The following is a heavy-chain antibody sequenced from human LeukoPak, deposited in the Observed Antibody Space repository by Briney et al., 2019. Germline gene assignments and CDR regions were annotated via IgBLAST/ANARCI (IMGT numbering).Heavy chain of an antibody. CDR1: GYDFTSVG. J-gene: IGHJ4*02. V-gene: IGHV1-18*01. CDR3: PRAGSRSGWYFDY. D-gene: IGHD6-19*01. Sequence: ASVKVSCKASGYDFTSVGITWVRQAPGQGLEWMGWICPYNGDTRNVQRLRDGVTMTTDRSSPADCMEAKGLRLDRPAVYYFPRAGSRSGWYFDYWGQGTLVTVSS. CDR2: ICPYNGDT.